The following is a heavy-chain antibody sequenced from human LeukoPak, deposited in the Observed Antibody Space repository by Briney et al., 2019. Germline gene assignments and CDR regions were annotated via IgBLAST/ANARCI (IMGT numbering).Heavy chain of an antibody. J-gene: IGHJ4*02. Sequence: GGSLRLSCAASGFTFSDYYMSWIRQAPGKGLEWVSYISSSGSTIYYADSVKGRFTISRDNAKNSLYLQMNSLRAEDTAVYYCASDKPPHFSGSYFHFDYWGQGTLVTVSS. CDR3: ASDKPPHFSGSYFHFDY. CDR2: ISSSGSTI. CDR1: GFTFSDYY. V-gene: IGHV3-11*01. D-gene: IGHD1-26*01.